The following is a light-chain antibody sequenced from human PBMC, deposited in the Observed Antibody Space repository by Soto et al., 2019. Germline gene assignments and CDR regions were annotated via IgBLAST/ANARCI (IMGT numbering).Light chain of an antibody. Sequence: EIVLTHSPGTLSLSPGERATLSCRASQSVSSSYLAWYQQKPGQAPRLXIYGESNRATGTPDRLSGSGSGTDLTLTITRLEPEDFAVYYCQQYGSSPQTCGQGTKVDIK. V-gene: IGKV3-20*01. CDR3: QQYGSSPQT. J-gene: IGKJ1*01. CDR1: QSVSSSY. CDR2: GES.